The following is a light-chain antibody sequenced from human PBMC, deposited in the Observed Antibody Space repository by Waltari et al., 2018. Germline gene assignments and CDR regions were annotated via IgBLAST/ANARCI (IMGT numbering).Light chain of an antibody. CDR3: QKYRSAPPT. J-gene: IGKJ4*01. Sequence: IQMTQSPSSLSASVGDRVTIPCRASQGIGTYLAWYQQKPGKAPKVVIYAATTLQSGVPSRFSGSGSGTEFTLTISSLQPEDVATYYCQKYRSAPPTFGGGTKVEIK. CDR1: QGIGTY. V-gene: IGKV1-27*01. CDR2: AAT.